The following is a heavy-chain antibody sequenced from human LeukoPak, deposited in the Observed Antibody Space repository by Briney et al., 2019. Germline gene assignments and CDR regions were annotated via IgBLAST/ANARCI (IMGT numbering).Heavy chain of an antibody. Sequence: GGSLRLSCAASGFTFSSYSMNWVRQAPGKGLEWVSSISSSSSYIYYADSVKGRFTISRDNAKNSLYPQMNSLRAEDTAVYYCARDHEGYYYDSSGYQIYFDYWGQGTLVTVSS. CDR1: GFTFSSYS. CDR2: ISSSSSYI. D-gene: IGHD3-22*01. V-gene: IGHV3-21*01. J-gene: IGHJ4*02. CDR3: ARDHEGYYYDSSGYQIYFDY.